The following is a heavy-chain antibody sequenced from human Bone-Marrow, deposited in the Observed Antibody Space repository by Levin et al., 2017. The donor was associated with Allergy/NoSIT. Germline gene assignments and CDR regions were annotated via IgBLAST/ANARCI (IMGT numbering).Heavy chain of an antibody. J-gene: IGHJ6*02. CDR1: GASISSGGYS. D-gene: IGHD3-16*01. Sequence: SCDVSGASISSGGYSWSWIRQSQGKGPEWIGHISHTGRTYYNPSLQSRVTISIDRSRNQFPLQLNSVTAADTAVYYCARVGDSYGLDVWGQGTTVIVS. CDR3: ARVGDSYGLDV. V-gene: IGHV4-30-2*06. CDR2: ISHTGRT.